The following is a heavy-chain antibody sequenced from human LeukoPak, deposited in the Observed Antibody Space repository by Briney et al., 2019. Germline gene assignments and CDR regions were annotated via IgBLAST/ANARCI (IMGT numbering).Heavy chain of an antibody. V-gene: IGHV3-66*02. CDR3: ARGYDYVWGSYGY. CDR2: IYSGGST. Sequence: GGSLRLSCAASGFTVSSNYMSWVRQAPGKGLEWVPVIYSGGSTYYADSVKGRFTISRDNSKNTLYLQMNSLRAEDTAVYYCARGYDYVWGSYGYWGQGTLVTVSS. D-gene: IGHD3-16*01. J-gene: IGHJ4*02. CDR1: GFTVSSNY.